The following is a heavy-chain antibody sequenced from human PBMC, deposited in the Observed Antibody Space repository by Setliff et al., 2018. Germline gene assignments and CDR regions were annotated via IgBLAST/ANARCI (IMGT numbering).Heavy chain of an antibody. CDR1: GGSISSYY. V-gene: IGHV4-59*08. J-gene: IGHJ6*03. Sequence: SETLSLTCTVPGGSISSYYWSWIRQPPGKGLEWIGYIYSSGSTNYNPSLTSRVTISVDTSKNQLSLKLSSVTAADTAVYYCARHKSNGSGSYPSLYMDVWGKGIMVTVSS. D-gene: IGHD3-10*01. CDR2: IYSSGST. CDR3: ARHKSNGSGSYPSLYMDV.